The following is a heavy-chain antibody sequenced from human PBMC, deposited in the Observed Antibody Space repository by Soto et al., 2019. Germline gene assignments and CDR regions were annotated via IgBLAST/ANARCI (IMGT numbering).Heavy chain of an antibody. J-gene: IGHJ4*02. D-gene: IGHD6-19*01. CDR2: IYPGDSDT. V-gene: IGHV5-51*01. CDR1: GYSFANYW. Sequence: PGESLKISCKGSGYSFANYWIGWVRQMPGKGLEWMGIIYPGDSDTRYSPSFQGQVTISADKSISTAYLQWSSLKASDTAMYYCARAHSNGWYQQFDFWGQGTLVIVSS. CDR3: ARAHSNGWYQQFDF.